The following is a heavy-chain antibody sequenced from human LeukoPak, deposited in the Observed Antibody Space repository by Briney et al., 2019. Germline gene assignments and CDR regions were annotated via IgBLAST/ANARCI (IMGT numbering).Heavy chain of an antibody. D-gene: IGHD1-1*01. Sequence: SVKVSRKASGGTFSSYAISWVRQAPGQGLEWMGGIIPIFGTANYAQKFQGRVTITTDESTSTAYMELSSLRSEDTAVYYCARGPIVQLERRRYFDYWGQGTLVTVSS. J-gene: IGHJ4*02. CDR2: IIPIFGTA. CDR3: ARGPIVQLERRRYFDY. V-gene: IGHV1-69*05. CDR1: GGTFSSYA.